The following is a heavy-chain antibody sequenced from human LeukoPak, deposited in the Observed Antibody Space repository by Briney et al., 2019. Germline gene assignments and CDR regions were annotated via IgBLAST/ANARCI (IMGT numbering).Heavy chain of an antibody. CDR2: VSGGGAYT. J-gene: IGHJ4*02. Sequence: PGGSLTLSCVGSGFSFSSFAMSWVRQAPGKGLEWVSTVSGGGAYTYYADSVKGRLTVSRDDSKSMHFLQMNSLRPEDTALYFCAKRITVSAGYYLDSWGQGTLVTVSS. CDR1: GFSFSSFA. V-gene: IGHV3-23*01. CDR3: AKRITVSAGYYLDS. D-gene: IGHD2-8*01.